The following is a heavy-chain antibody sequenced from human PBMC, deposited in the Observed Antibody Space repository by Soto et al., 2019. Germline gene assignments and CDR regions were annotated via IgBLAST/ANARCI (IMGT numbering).Heavy chain of an antibody. CDR3: ARLYCSGDNCLNEVYYYYYYYMDV. CDR1: GYTFTSYG. J-gene: IGHJ6*03. D-gene: IGHD2-15*01. V-gene: IGHV1-18*01. Sequence: ASVKVSCQASGYTFTSYGISWVRQAPGQGLEWMGWINGYNGYTKYRQNFQGRVAMTTDTSTSTAYMELRSLRSDDTAVYFCARLYCSGDNCLNEVYYYYYYYMDVWGRGTTVTVSS. CDR2: INGYNGYT.